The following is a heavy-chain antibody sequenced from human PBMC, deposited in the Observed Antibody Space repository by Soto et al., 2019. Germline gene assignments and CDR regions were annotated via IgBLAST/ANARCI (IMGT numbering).Heavy chain of an antibody. Sequence: QVQLVQSGAEVKKPGASVKVSCKASGYNFTSYAMHWVRQAPGQRLEWMGWITGGNGNTKYSQKFQGRVTITRDTSAITAYLELSSLRSDATAVHCCARGDSSSFYSLDYWGHRTLVTVSS. J-gene: IGHJ4*01. V-gene: IGHV1-3*01. CDR1: GYNFTSYA. D-gene: IGHD6-13*01. CDR2: ITGGNGNT. CDR3: ARGDSSSFYSLDY.